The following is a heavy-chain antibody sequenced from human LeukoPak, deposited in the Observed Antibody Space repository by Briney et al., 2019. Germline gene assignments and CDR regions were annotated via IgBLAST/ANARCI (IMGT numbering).Heavy chain of an antibody. CDR1: GGSISSSSYY. J-gene: IGHJ4*02. CDR2: IYYSGST. D-gene: IGHD3-10*02. Sequence: SETLSLTCTVSGGSISSSSYYWGWIRQPPGKGLEWIGSIYYSGSTYYNPSLKSRVTISVDTSKNQFSLKLSSVTAADTAVYYCARPWSKFGESLWGQGTLVTVSS. CDR3: ARPWSKFGESL. V-gene: IGHV4-39*07.